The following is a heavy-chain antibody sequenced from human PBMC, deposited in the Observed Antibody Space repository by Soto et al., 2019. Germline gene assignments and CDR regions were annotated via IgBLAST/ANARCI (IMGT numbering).Heavy chain of an antibody. Sequence: QVQLVQSGAEVKKPGASVKVSCKASGYTFTSYAMHWVRQAPGQRLEWMGWINAGNGTTKYSQKFQGRVTITRDTSASTAYMELSSLRSEDTAVYYCARDHTPYYDFWSGYYTGVDYWGQGTLVTVSS. CDR1: GYTFTSYA. J-gene: IGHJ4*02. D-gene: IGHD3-3*01. V-gene: IGHV1-3*01. CDR2: INAGNGTT. CDR3: ARDHTPYYDFWSGYYTGVDY.